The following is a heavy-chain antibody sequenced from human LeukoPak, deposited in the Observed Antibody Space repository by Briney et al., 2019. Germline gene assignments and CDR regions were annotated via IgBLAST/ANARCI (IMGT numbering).Heavy chain of an antibody. V-gene: IGHV4-38-2*02. CDR2: IDHSGST. CDR3: AGQLAVAGTGYFDY. CDR1: GYSIRSGYY. J-gene: IGHJ4*02. Sequence: SETLSLTCTVSGYSIRSGYYWGWIRQPPGKGLEWIGSIDHSGSTFYIPSLKNRVTISVDTSKNQFSLKLTSVTAADTAVYYCAGQLAVAGTGYFDYWGQGTLVTVSS. D-gene: IGHD6-19*01.